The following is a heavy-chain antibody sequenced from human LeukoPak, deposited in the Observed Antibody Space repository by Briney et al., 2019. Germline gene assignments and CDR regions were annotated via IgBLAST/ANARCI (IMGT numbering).Heavy chain of an antibody. CDR1: GFTFSNYA. CDR3: AKGFWSGYLGGAFDM. D-gene: IGHD3-3*01. J-gene: IGHJ3*02. V-gene: IGHV3-23*01. Sequence: GGSLRLSCAASGFTFSNYAMSWVRQAPGRGLEWVSTISASGGSTYYADSVKGRFTISRDSSKHTLYLQMSSLRAEDTAVYYCAKGFWSGYLGGAFDMWGQGTMVTVSS. CDR2: ISASGGST.